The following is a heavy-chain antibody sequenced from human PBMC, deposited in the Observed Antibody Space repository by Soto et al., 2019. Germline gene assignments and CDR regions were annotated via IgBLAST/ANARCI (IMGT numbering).Heavy chain of an antibody. CDR2: IYYSGST. V-gene: IGHV4-31*03. D-gene: IGHD2-2*01. CDR1: GGSISSGGYY. Sequence: PSETLSLTCTVSGGSISSGGYYWSWIRQHPGKGLEWIGYIYYSGSTYYNPSLKSRVTISVDTSKNQFSLKLSSVTAADTAVYYCARGSGSGYCSSTSCHNWFDPWGQGTLVTVSS. J-gene: IGHJ5*02. CDR3: ARGSGSGYCSSTSCHNWFDP.